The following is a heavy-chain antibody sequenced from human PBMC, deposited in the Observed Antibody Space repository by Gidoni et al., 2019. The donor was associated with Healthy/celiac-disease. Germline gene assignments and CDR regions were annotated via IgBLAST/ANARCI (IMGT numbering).Heavy chain of an antibody. Sequence: WIGWVRQMPGKGLEWMGVIYPGGSDTRYSPSFQGQVTISADKSISTAYLQWSSLKASDTAMYYCARYSTGFVNSWGQGTLVTVSS. D-gene: IGHD6-19*01. CDR1: W. CDR3: ARYSTGFVNS. J-gene: IGHJ4*02. V-gene: IGHV5-51*01. CDR2: IYPGGSDT.